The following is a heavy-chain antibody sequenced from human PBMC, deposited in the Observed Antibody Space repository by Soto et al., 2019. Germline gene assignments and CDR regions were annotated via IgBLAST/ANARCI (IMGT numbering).Heavy chain of an antibody. J-gene: IGHJ4*02. D-gene: IGHD2-21*02. Sequence: EVQLLVSGGGLVQPGGSLRLSCAASGFTFNDYWMSWVRQAPGKGLEWVANIKEDGSERYYLDSVRGRFTISRDNAKNSLYLQMNSLRAEDTAVYFCASRGDDFDFWGQGTLVTVSS. CDR3: ASRGDDFDF. V-gene: IGHV3-7*01. CDR1: GFTFNDYW. CDR2: IKEDGSER.